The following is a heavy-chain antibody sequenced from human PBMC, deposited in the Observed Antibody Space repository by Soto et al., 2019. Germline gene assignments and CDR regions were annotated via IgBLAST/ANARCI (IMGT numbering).Heavy chain of an antibody. V-gene: IGHV4-4*02. CDR3: ARGYSSKWYYFDY. D-gene: IGHD6-13*01. CDR2: IYPDGTT. J-gene: IGHJ4*02. CDR1: GVSINNNNW. Sequence: SETLSLTCAVSGVSINNNNWWNWVRQPPGKGLDWIGEIYPDGTTHYSPSLRSRVTMSVDKSTNQFFLRLRSVTAADTAVYYCARGYSSKWYYFDYWGQGVQVTVSS.